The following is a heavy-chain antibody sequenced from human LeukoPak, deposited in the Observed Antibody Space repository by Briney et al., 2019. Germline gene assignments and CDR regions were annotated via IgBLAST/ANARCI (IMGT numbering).Heavy chain of an antibody. CDR1: GYTFTGYY. CDR2: INPNSGGT. Sequence: ASVKVSCKASGYTFTGYYMHWVRQAPGQGLEWMGWINPNSGGTNYAQKFQGRVTMTRDTSISTAYMELSGLRSDDTAVYYCARSYYDSSGIDYWGQGTLVTVSS. D-gene: IGHD3-22*01. J-gene: IGHJ4*02. CDR3: ARSYYDSSGIDY. V-gene: IGHV1-2*02.